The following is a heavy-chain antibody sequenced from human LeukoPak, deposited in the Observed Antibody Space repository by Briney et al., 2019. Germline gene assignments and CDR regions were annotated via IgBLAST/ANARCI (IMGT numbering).Heavy chain of an antibody. Sequence: ASVKVSCKASGYTFTSYYMHWVRQDPGQGLEWMGIINPSGGSTSYAQKFQGRVTMTRDTSTSTVYMELSSLRSEDTAVYYCKVVIALHDTFDIWGQGTMVTVSS. D-gene: IGHD2-21*01. V-gene: IGHV1-46*01. J-gene: IGHJ3*02. CDR3: KVVIALHDTFDI. CDR1: GYTFTSYY. CDR2: INPSGGST.